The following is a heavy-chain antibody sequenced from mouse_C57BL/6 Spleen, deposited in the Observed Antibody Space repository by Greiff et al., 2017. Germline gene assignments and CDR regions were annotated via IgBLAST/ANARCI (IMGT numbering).Heavy chain of an antibody. CDR1: GFSLTSYA. CDR3: ARNFYGSSYNAMDY. V-gene: IGHV2-9-1*01. Sequence: VKLVESGPGLVAPSQSLSITCTVSGFSLTSYAISWVRQPPGKGLEWLGVIWTGGGTNYNSALKSRLSISKDNSKSQVFLKMNSLQTDDTARYYCARNFYGSSYNAMDYWGQGTSVTVSS. CDR2: IWTGGGT. J-gene: IGHJ4*01. D-gene: IGHD1-1*01.